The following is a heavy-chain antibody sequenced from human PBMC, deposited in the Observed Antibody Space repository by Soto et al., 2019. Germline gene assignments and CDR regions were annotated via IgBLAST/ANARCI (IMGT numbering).Heavy chain of an antibody. CDR3: AKGGSSDYSPLDF. CDR2: ITGSGGNI. CDR1: GFSFSSFT. V-gene: IGHV3-23*01. J-gene: IGHJ4*02. Sequence: PGGSLRLSCAASGFSFSSFTMNWVRQAPGKGLEWISYITGSGGNIYYADSVKGRFTISRDNSNNTLWLQMDSLRAEDTAVYYCAKGGSSDYSPLDFCGQGTPVTVSS. D-gene: IGHD3-22*01.